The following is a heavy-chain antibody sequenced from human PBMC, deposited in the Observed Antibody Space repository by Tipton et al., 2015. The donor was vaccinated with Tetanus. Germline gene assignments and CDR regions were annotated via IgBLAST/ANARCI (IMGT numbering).Heavy chain of an antibody. D-gene: IGHD3-16*01. J-gene: IGHJ5*02. Sequence: TLSLTCSVSGASISSGGYFWNWIRHHPGKGLEWIGYVYYSGSTHYNPSLKSRVTISVDTSRNQFFLNLSSVTAADTAVYYCARDQGGGRVARLNWFDPRGQGTLVTVSS. CDR3: ARDQGGGRVARLNWFDP. V-gene: IGHV4-31*03. CDR2: VYYSGST. CDR1: GASISSGGYF.